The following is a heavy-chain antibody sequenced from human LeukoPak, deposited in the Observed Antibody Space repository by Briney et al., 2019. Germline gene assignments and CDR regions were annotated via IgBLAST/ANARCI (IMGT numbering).Heavy chain of an antibody. V-gene: IGHV1-2*04. CDR3: ARGYFEQRPLVGP. CDR2: INPNSGGT. J-gene: IGHJ5*02. CDR1: GYTFTGYY. Sequence: ASVKVSCKASGYTFTGYYMHWVRQAPGQGLEWMGWINPNSGGTNYAQKFQGWVTMTRGTSISTAYMELSRLRSDDTAVCYCARGYFEQRPLVGPWGQGTLVTVSS. D-gene: IGHD6-25*01.